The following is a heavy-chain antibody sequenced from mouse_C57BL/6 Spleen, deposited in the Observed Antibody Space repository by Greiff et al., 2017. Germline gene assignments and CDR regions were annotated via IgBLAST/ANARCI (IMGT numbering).Heavy chain of an antibody. CDR3: AKRAYYSNSYAMDY. J-gene: IGHJ4*01. V-gene: IGHV2-9*01. D-gene: IGHD2-5*01. Sequence: VKLMESGPGLVAPSQSLSITCTVSGFSLTSYGVDWVRQPPGKGLGWLGVIWGGGSTNYSSALMSRLSISKDNSKSQVFLKMNSLQTDDTAMYYCAKRAYYSNSYAMDYWGQGTSVTVSS. CDR1: GFSLTSYG. CDR2: IWGGGST.